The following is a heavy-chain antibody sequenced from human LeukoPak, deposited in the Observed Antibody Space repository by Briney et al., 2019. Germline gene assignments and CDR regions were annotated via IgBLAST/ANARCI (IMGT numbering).Heavy chain of an antibody. Sequence: NPSETLSLTCTVSGGSISTYYWSWIRQPPGKGLEWIGYIYYSGSTNYNPSLKSRVTISLDTSKNQFSLKLNSVTAADTAMYYCARDQDSGSYRWGSHGMDVWGQGTTVTVSS. CDR2: IYYSGST. CDR3: ARDQDSGSYRWGSHGMDV. V-gene: IGHV4-59*01. D-gene: IGHD1-26*01. J-gene: IGHJ6*02. CDR1: GGSISTYY.